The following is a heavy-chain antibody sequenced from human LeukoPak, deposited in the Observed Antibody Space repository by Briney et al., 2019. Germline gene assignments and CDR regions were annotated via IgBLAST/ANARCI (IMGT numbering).Heavy chain of an antibody. CDR3: ARDRVPRAVAGGYDAFDI. J-gene: IGHJ3*02. Sequence: PGGSLRLSCAASGFTFSSYAMSWVRQAPGKGLEWVSAISGSGGSTYYADSVKGRFTISRDNAKNSLYLQMNSLRAEDTAVYYCARDRVPRAVAGGYDAFDIWGQGTMVTVSS. CDR1: GFTFSSYA. V-gene: IGHV3-23*01. CDR2: ISGSGGST. D-gene: IGHD6-19*01.